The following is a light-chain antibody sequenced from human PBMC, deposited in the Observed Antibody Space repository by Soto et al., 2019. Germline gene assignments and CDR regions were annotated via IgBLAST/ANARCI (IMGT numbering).Light chain of an antibody. CDR1: RGVGIP. CDR3: LQYDNHPFT. J-gene: IGKJ3*01. Sequence: DIQMTQSPSSVSASVGDRVTITCRASRGVGIPLGWFQQKPGKVPKSLIYDAFSLQSGAPSRFSGSGSGTDFTLTINSLQAEDTATYYCLQYDNHPFTFGPGTNVEI. V-gene: IGKV1-16*01. CDR2: DAF.